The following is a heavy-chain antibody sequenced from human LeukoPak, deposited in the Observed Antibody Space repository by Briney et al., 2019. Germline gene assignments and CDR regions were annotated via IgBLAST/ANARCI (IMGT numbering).Heavy chain of an antibody. CDR2: IYTSGST. Sequence: LETLSLTCTVSGGSISSYYWSWIRQPAGKGLEWIGRIYTSGSTNYTPSLKSRVTMSVDTSKNQFSLKLSSVTAADTALYYCARDMVRGTVWFDPWGQGTLVTVSS. CDR3: ARDMVRGTVWFDP. J-gene: IGHJ5*02. V-gene: IGHV4-4*07. D-gene: IGHD3-10*01. CDR1: GGSISSYY.